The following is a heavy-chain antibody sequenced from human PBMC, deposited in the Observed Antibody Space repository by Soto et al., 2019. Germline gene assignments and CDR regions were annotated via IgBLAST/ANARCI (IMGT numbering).Heavy chain of an antibody. Sequence: QVHLVQSGAEVKKPGASVKVSCQGSGYAFTTYGITWVRQAPGQGLEWMGWISAHNGNTNYAQKLQGRVTVTRDTSTSKAYMELRSLRYDDTAVYYCARGRYGDYWGQGARVTVSS. J-gene: IGHJ4*02. CDR2: ISAHNGNT. CDR3: ARGRYGDY. CDR1: GYAFTTYG. D-gene: IGHD1-1*01. V-gene: IGHV1-18*01.